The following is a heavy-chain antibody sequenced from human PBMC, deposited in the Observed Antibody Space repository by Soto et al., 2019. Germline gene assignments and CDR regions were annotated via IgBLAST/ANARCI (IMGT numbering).Heavy chain of an antibody. V-gene: IGHV3-30*18. CDR1: GFTFSSYG. Sequence: QVQLVESGGGVVQPGRSLRLSCAASGFTFSSYGMHWVRQAPGKGLEWVAVISYDGSDKYYADSVKGRFTISRDNSNNTLYLQMDSLRAEDTAVYYCAKRVVVATPYFQHWGQGTLVTVSS. CDR3: AKRVVVATPYFQH. CDR2: ISYDGSDK. J-gene: IGHJ1*01. D-gene: IGHD2-15*01.